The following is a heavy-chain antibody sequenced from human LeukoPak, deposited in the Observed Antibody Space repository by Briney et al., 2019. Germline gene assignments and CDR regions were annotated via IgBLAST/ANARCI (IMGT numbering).Heavy chain of an antibody. CDR1: RFTFSSYG. D-gene: IGHD3-22*01. V-gene: IGHV3-30*18. CDR3: AKDKRKYDSSGYYYDY. Sequence: GGSLRLSCAASRFTFSSYGMHWVRQAPGKGLEWVAVISYDGSNKYYADSVKGRFTISRDNSKNTLYLQMNSLRAEDTAVYYCAKDKRKYDSSGYYYDYWGQGTLVTVSS. CDR2: ISYDGSNK. J-gene: IGHJ4*02.